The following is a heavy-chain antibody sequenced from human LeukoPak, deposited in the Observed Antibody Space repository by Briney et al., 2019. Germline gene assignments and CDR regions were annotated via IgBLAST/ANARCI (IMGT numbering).Heavy chain of an antibody. Sequence: GGSLRLSCAASGFTFSSYGMHWVRQAPGKGLEWVAVISYDGSNKYYADSVKGRFTISRDNSKNTLYLQMNSLRAEDTAVYYCAKDSRTAAGTGDIDYWGQGTLVTVSS. CDR1: GFTFSSYG. J-gene: IGHJ4*02. CDR2: ISYDGSNK. CDR3: AKDSRTAAGTGDIDY. V-gene: IGHV3-30*18. D-gene: IGHD6-13*01.